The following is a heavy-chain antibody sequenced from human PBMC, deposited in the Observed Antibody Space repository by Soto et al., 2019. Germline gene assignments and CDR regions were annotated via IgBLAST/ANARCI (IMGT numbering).Heavy chain of an antibody. CDR2: IYNDGSTI. CDR1: GITVSSNY. V-gene: IGHV3-11*01. Sequence: GGSLRLSCAASGITVSSNYMSWVRQAPGKGPEWVTVIYNDGSTIYYADSVKGRFTISRDNAKNSLYLQMNSLRAEDTAVYYCASLSSSTHDAFDIWGQGTMVTVSS. J-gene: IGHJ3*02. D-gene: IGHD2-2*01. CDR3: ASLSSSTHDAFDI.